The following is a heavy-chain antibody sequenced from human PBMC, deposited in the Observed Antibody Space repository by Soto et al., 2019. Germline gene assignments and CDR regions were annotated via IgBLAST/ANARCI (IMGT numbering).Heavy chain of an antibody. CDR1: GFTFTSSA. J-gene: IGHJ6*02. Sequence: ASVKVSCKASGFTFTSSAVQWVRQARGQRLEWIGWIVVGSGNTNYAQKFQERVTITRDMSTSTAYMELSSLRSEDTAVYYCAAYRLGSSWPYYYYGMDVWGQGTTVTVSS. V-gene: IGHV1-58*01. D-gene: IGHD6-13*01. CDR3: AAYRLGSSWPYYYYGMDV. CDR2: IVVGSGNT.